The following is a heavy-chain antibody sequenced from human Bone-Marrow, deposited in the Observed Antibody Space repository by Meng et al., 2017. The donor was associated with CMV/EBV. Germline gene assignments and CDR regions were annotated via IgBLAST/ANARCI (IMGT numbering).Heavy chain of an antibody. Sequence: GASLKLSCAASGFTFSSDAMSWVRQAPGKGLEWVSAISGSGGSTYYADSVKGRFTISRDNSKNTLYLQMNSLRADDTAVYFCANAAPGTAAAGPVWDSPLGYYGMDVWGQGTTVTVSS. J-gene: IGHJ6*02. V-gene: IGHV3-23*01. D-gene: IGHD6-13*01. CDR2: ISGSGGST. CDR1: GFTFSSDA. CDR3: ANAAPGTAAAGPVWDSPLGYYGMDV.